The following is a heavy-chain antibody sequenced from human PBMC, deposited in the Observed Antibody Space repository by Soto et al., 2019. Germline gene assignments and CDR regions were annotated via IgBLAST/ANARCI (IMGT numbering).Heavy chain of an antibody. CDR2: MYPGDSDT. CDR3: ARLPRDCNKTSCYYADH. V-gene: IGHV5-51*01. J-gene: IGHJ4*02. CDR1: GYDFNTNW. Sequence: PGESLKISCRGSGYDFNTNWFGWVRQLPGRGLEWVGIMYPGDSDTRYNPSLQGHVTLSVDVTVSTAFLQWSSLETSDTGMYFCARLPRDCNKTSCYYADHWGQGTQVTVSS. D-gene: IGHD3-3*01.